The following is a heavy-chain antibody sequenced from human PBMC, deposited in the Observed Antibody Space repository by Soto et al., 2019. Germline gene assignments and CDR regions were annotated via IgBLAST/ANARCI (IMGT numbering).Heavy chain of an antibody. V-gene: IGHV2-5*01. CDR2: IYWNDDK. CDR3: AHSRLKMYCSGGSCYGNWFDP. Sequence: KESGPTLVKPTQTLTLTCTFSGFSLSTSGVGVGWIRQPPGKALEWLALIYWNDDKRYSPSLKSRLTITKDTSKNQVVLTMTNMDPVDTATYYCAHSRLKMYCSGGSCYGNWFDPWGQGTLVTVSS. CDR1: GFSLSTSGVG. D-gene: IGHD2-15*01. J-gene: IGHJ5*02.